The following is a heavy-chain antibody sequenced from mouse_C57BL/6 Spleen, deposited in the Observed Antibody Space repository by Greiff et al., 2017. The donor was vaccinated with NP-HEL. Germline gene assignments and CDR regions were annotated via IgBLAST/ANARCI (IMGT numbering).Heavy chain of an antibody. CDR2: IRSKSNNYAT. Sequence: VESGGGLVQPKGSLKLSCAASGFSFNTYAMNWVRQAPGKGLEWVARIRSKSNNYATYYADSVKDRSTISRDDSESMLYLQMNNLKTEDTAMYYCVRHDSSGYFYAMDYWGQGTSVTVSS. CDR3: VRHDSSGYFYAMDY. D-gene: IGHD3-2*02. J-gene: IGHJ4*01. V-gene: IGHV10-1*01. CDR1: GFSFNTYA.